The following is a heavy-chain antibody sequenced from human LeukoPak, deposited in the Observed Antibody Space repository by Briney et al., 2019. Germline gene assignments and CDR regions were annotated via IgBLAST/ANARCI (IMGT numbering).Heavy chain of an antibody. Sequence: GESLKISCQGSGSTFTTYCIAWAGQMPGKGLEWMGIIYPGDSETTYSPSFQGQVTISADKSISTTYLQWSSLKASDTAMYYCARHWMDQTAYYDYYIDIWGKGTTVTVSS. J-gene: IGHJ6*03. D-gene: IGHD2-2*03. CDR1: GSTFTTYC. CDR2: IYPGDSET. V-gene: IGHV5-51*01. CDR3: ARHWMDQTAYYDYYIDI.